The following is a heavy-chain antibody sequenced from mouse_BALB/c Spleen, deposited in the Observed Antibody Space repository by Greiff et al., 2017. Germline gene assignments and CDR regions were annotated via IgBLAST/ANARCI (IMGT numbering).Heavy chain of an antibody. CDR2: ISYDGSN. CDR1: GYSITSGYY. J-gene: IGHJ3*01. CDR3: ARKDYGYVGFAY. D-gene: IGHD1-2*01. V-gene: IGHV3-6*02. Sequence: EVKLQESGPGLVKPSQSLSLTCSVTGYSITSGYYWNWIRQFPGNKLEWMGYISYDGSNNYNPSLKNRISITRDTSKNQFFLKLNSVTTEDTATYYCARKDYGYVGFAYWGQGTLVTVSA.